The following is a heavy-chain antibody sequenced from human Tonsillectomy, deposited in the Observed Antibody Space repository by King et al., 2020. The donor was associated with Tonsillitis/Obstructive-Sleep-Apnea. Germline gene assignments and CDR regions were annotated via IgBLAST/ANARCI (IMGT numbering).Heavy chain of an antibody. CDR2: IKSKSNGGTI. V-gene: IGHV3-15*01. CDR1: GFTFSHAW. J-gene: IGHJ4*02. Sequence: VQLVESGGGLVQPGGSLRLSCAASGFTFSHAWMSWVRQAPGKGLEWVCRIKSKSNGGTIDYTAPVKDRITISRDDSKNRLYLQMNSLKTEDTAVYYCTARGGRYWGQGTLVTVSS. CDR3: TARGGRY. D-gene: IGHD3-10*01.